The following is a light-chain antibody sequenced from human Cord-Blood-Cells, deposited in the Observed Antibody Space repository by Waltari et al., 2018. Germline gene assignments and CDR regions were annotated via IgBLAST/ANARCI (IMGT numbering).Light chain of an antibody. Sequence: QSALTQTRSLTGSPGPSVTIPCPGTSSDIGGYNYLSWYQQHPGKAPRLMIYDVSKAPSGVPDRFSGSKSGSTASLTISGLQAEDEADYYCCSYAGSYTLVFGGGTKLTVL. CDR2: DVS. J-gene: IGLJ2*01. CDR1: SSDIGGYNY. CDR3: CSYAGSYTLV. V-gene: IGLV2-11*01.